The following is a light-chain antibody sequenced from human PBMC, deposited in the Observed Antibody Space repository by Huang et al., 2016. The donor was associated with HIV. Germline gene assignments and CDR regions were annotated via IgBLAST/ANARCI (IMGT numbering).Light chain of an antibody. CDR1: QSVSST. V-gene: IGKV3-15*01. J-gene: IGKJ2*01. CDR2: GAS. CDR3: QHYNNWPYT. Sequence: ELVMTQSPVTLSVSPGERATLSCRASQSVSSTLAWYQQKPGKAPRLLIYGASTRATGIPARFSGSGSGTEFTLTISSLQSEDFALYYCQHYNNWPYTFGQGTKLEIK.